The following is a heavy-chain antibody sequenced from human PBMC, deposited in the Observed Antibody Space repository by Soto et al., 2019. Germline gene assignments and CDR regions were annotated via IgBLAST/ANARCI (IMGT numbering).Heavy chain of an antibody. J-gene: IGHJ6*03. V-gene: IGHV4-59*08. CDR3: ARRGSNPGPGYYYYTDV. CDR2: IYYSGST. CDR1: GGSISSYY. Sequence: SETLSLTCTFSGGSISSYYWSWIRQPPGKGLEWIGYIYYSGSTNYNPSLKSRVTISVDTSKNQFSLKLSSVTAADTAVYYCARRGSNPGPGYYYYTDVWGKGTTVTVSS. D-gene: IGHD4-4*01.